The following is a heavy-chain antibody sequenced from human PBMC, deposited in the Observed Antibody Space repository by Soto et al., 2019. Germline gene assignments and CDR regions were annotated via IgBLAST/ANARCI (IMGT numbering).Heavy chain of an antibody. V-gene: IGHV4-39*01. CDR2: IYYSGST. J-gene: IGHJ4*02. D-gene: IGHD6-19*01. CDR3: ARQWLVHVSLDY. Sequence: PSETLSLTCTVSGVFISSSSYNWGWIRQPPGKGLEWIGSIYYSGSTYYNPSLKSRVTMSVDTSNNQFSLKLSSVTAADTAVYYCARQWLVHVSLDYWGQGTLVTVSS. CDR1: GVFISSSSYN.